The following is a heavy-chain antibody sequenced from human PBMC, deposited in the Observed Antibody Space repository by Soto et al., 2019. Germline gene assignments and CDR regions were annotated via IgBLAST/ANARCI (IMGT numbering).Heavy chain of an antibody. CDR2: ISYDGSNK. Sequence: GGSLRLSCAGSGFTFKTYTFHWGRQPPGKGLEWVAVISYDGSNKYYADSVKGRFAVSRDNSKSTLFLQMNSLTPEDTAVYYCARGSMYNWNQSPPDSWGQGTLVTVSS. CDR1: GFTFKTYT. CDR3: ARGSMYNWNQSPPDS. V-gene: IGHV3-30*09. J-gene: IGHJ4*02. D-gene: IGHD1-20*01.